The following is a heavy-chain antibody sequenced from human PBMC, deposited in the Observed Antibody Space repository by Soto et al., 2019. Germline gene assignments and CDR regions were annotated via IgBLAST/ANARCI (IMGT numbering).Heavy chain of an antibody. CDR3: ASESWYGDYPDY. J-gene: IGHJ4*02. D-gene: IGHD4-17*01. CDR2: INHSGST. CDR1: GGSFSGYY. V-gene: IGHV4-34*01. Sequence: SETLSLTCAVYGGSFSGYYWSWIRQPPGKGLEWIGEINHSGSTNYNPSLKSRVTISVDTSKNQFSLKLSSVTAADTAVYYCASESWYGDYPDYWGQGTLVTV.